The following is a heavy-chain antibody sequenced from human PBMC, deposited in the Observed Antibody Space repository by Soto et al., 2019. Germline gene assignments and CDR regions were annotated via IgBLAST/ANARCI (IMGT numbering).Heavy chain of an antibody. J-gene: IGHJ1*01. CDR1: VGSISSSSYY. CDR3: ARYYDISYFQH. Sequence: PETLSLTCTVSVGSISSSSYYWGWIRQPPGKGLEWIGSIYYSGSTYYNPSLKSRVTISVDTSKNQFSLKLSSVTAADTAVYYCARYYDISYFQHWGQGTLVTVSS. D-gene: IGHD3-9*01. V-gene: IGHV4-39*01. CDR2: IYYSGST.